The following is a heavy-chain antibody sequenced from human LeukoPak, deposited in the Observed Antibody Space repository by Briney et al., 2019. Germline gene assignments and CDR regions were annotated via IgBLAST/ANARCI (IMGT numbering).Heavy chain of an antibody. CDR2: KYYRSKWYK. Sequence: SQTLSLTCAISGDSVSSNSAAWNWIRQSPSRCLECLVRKYYRSKWYKDYAVSVGSRIIINPDTSKNPFSLQLNSVSPEDTAVYYCATDLGGRFDYWGQGTLVTVSS. D-gene: IGHD3-10*01. J-gene: IGHJ4*02. V-gene: IGHV6-1*01. CDR1: GDSVSSNSAA. CDR3: ATDLGGRFDY.